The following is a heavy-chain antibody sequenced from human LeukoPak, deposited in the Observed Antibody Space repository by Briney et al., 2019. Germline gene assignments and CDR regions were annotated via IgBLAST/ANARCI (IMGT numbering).Heavy chain of an antibody. J-gene: IGHJ6*02. CDR3: ARETSMDV. V-gene: IGHV4-59*01. Sequence: PSETLSLTCTVSGGSIGSYYWSWIRQPPEKGLEWIGYIYYSGSTNYNPSLKSRVTISVDTSKNQFSLKLSSVTVADTAVYYCARETSMDVWGQGTTVTVSS. CDR2: IYYSGST. CDR1: GGSIGSYY.